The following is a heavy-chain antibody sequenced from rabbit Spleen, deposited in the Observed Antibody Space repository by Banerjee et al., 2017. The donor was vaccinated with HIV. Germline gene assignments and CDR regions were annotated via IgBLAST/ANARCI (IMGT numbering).Heavy chain of an antibody. D-gene: IGHD8-1*01. CDR2: IYAGSSSST. CDR3: ARDTGSSFSSYGMDL. V-gene: IGHV1S45*01. J-gene: IGHJ6*01. Sequence: EESGGDLVKPEGSLTLTCTASGFSFSSSYWICWVRQAPGKGLEWIACIYAGSSSSTYSATWAKGRFTCSKTSSTTVTLQMTSLTVADTATYFCARDTGSSFSSYGMDLWGPGTLVTVS. CDR1: GFSFSSSYW.